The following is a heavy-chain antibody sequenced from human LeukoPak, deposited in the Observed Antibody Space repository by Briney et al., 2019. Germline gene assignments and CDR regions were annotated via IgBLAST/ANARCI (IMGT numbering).Heavy chain of an antibody. V-gene: IGHV1-2*02. CDR1: GYTFTGNY. J-gene: IGHJ4*02. Sequence: ASVKVSCKASGYTFTGNYMHWARQAPGQGLEWMGWINFNSGGTKYAQKFQGRVTMTRDTSISTAYMELRRLRSDDTAVYYCARSMNFDSWGQGTLVTVSS. CDR3: ARSMNFDS. CDR2: INFNSGGT.